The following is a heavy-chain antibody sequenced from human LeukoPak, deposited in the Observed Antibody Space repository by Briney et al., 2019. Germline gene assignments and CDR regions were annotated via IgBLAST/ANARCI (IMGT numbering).Heavy chain of an antibody. CDR1: GYTFTSYY. D-gene: IGHD6-19*01. V-gene: IGHV1-2*02. CDR2: INPNSGGT. Sequence: ASVKVSCKASGYTFTSYYMHWVRQAPGQGLEWMGWINPNSGGTNYAQKFQGRVTMTRDTSISTAYMELSRLRSDDTAVYYCARDVGRLAVAGSGWGQGTLVTVSS. CDR3: ARDVGRLAVAGSG. J-gene: IGHJ4*02.